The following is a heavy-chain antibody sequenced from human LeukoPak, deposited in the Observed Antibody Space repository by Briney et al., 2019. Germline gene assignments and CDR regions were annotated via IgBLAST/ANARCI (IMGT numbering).Heavy chain of an antibody. D-gene: IGHD3-9*01. J-gene: IGHJ5*02. CDR3: ARAQPGRYYDILTGYFPLKT. CDR1: GFTFSSYA. CDR2: ISYDGSNK. V-gene: IGHV3-30-3*01. Sequence: PGGSLRLSCAASGFTFSSYAMHWVRQAPGKGLEWVAVISYDGSNKYYADSVKGRFTISRDNSKNTLYLQMNSLRAEDTAVYYCARAQPGRYYDILTGYFPLKTWGQGTLVTVSS.